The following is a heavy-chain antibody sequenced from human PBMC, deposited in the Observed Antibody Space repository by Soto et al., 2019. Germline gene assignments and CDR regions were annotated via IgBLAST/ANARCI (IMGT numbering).Heavy chain of an antibody. V-gene: IGHV1-69*02. CDR3: ARRLVVVPATLHGMDV. Sequence: QVQLVQSGAEVKKPGSSVKVSCKASGGTFSSYTISWVRQAPGQGLEWMGRIIPILGIANYAQKFQGRVTITSDKSTRAAYMELSSLRSGDTAVYYCARRLVVVPATLHGMDVWGQGTTVTVSS. CDR1: GGTFSSYT. J-gene: IGHJ6*02. D-gene: IGHD2-2*01. CDR2: IIPILGIA.